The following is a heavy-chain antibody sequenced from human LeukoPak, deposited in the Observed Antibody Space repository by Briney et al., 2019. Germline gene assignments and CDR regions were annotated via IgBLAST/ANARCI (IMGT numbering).Heavy chain of an antibody. V-gene: IGHV3-11*04. J-gene: IGHJ3*02. CDR2: ISSSGSTI. D-gene: IGHD4-17*01. Sequence: GGSLRLSCAASGFTFSDYYMSWIRQAPGKGLEWVSYISSSGSTIYYADSVKGRFTISRDNAKNSLYLQMNSLRAEDTAVYYCARVFYDYGDYVNAFDIWGQGTMVTVSS. CDR1: GFTFSDYY. CDR3: ARVFYDYGDYVNAFDI.